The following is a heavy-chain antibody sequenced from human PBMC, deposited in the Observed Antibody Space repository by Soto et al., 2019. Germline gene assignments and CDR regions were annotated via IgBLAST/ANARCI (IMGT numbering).Heavy chain of an antibody. Sequence: SETLSLTCTVSGGSISSYYWSWIRQPPGKGLEWIGYIYYSGSTNYNPSLKSRVTISVDTSKNQFSLKLSSVTAADTAVYYCARGGAVVVVAATLDYWGQGTLVTVSS. CDR3: ARGGAVVVVAATLDY. CDR1: GGSISSYY. J-gene: IGHJ4*02. CDR2: IYYSGST. D-gene: IGHD2-15*01. V-gene: IGHV4-59*01.